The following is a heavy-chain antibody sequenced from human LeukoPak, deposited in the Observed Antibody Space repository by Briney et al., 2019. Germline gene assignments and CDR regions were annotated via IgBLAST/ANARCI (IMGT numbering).Heavy chain of an antibody. CDR3: ASGWSPWYSSSHRPSGAFDI. Sequence: SQTLSLTCTVSGGSISSGGYYWSWIRQHPGKGLEWIGYIYYRGSTYYNPSLKSRVTISVDTSKNQFSLKLSSVTAADTAVYYCASGWSPWYSSSHRPSGAFDIWGQGTMVTVSS. J-gene: IGHJ3*02. CDR1: GGSISSGGYY. CDR2: IYYRGST. D-gene: IGHD6-6*01. V-gene: IGHV4-31*03.